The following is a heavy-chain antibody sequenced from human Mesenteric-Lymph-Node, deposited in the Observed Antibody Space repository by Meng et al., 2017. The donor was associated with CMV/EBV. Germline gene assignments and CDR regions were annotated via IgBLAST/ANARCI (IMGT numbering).Heavy chain of an antibody. CDR3: ARETGLSELDY. CDR2: ISSSGTTI. Sequence: GESLKISCAASGFTFGSYDLNWVRQAPGKGLQWVSYISSSGTTIYHADSVKGRFTISRDNAKNSLYLQMNSLRAEDTAVYYCARETGLSELDYWGQGTLVTVPQ. CDR1: GFTFGSYD. V-gene: IGHV3-48*03. D-gene: IGHD7-27*01. J-gene: IGHJ4*02.